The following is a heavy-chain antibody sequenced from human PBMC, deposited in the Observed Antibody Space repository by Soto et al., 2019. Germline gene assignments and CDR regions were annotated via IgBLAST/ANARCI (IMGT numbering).Heavy chain of an antibody. CDR1: GGTFSSYA. CDR2: IIPIFGTA. Sequence: QVQLVQSGAEVKKPGSSVKVSCKASGGTFSSYAISWVRQAPGQGLEWMGGIIPIFGTANYAQKFQGRVTITADESTSTDYMELSSVRSEDTAVYYCARPFQIAARRNYYYGMDVWGQGTTVTVSS. D-gene: IGHD6-6*01. CDR3: ARPFQIAARRNYYYGMDV. V-gene: IGHV1-69*01. J-gene: IGHJ6*02.